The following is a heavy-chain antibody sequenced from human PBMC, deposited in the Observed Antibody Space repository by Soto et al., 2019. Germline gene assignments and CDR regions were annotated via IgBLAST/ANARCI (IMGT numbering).Heavy chain of an antibody. CDR2: IYYTGTT. Sequence: SETLSLTCSVSGTSIRGYYWTWIRQPPGKGLEWIGYIYYTGTTKYNPSLKSRVTISVDTSKNQFSLRLNSVTAADTAVYYCAREVSSFGSNGFDSWGQGALVTVSS. CDR3: AREVSSFGSNGFDS. V-gene: IGHV4-59*01. D-gene: IGHD3-10*01. CDR1: GTSIRGYY. J-gene: IGHJ4*02.